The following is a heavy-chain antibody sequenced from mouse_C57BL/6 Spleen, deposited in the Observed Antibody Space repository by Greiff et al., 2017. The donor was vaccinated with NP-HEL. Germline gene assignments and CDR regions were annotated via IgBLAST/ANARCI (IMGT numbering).Heavy chain of an antibody. J-gene: IGHJ3*01. CDR3: ARWDYGAGFAY. CDR1: GYTFTSYT. CDR2: INPSSGYT. Sequence: QVQLQQSGAELARPGASVKMSCKASGYTFTSYTMHWVKQRPGQGLEWIGYINPSSGYTKYIQKFKDKATLTADKSSSTAYMQLSSLTSEDSAVYYCARWDYGAGFAYWGQGTLVTVSA. D-gene: IGHD1-1*01. V-gene: IGHV1-4*01.